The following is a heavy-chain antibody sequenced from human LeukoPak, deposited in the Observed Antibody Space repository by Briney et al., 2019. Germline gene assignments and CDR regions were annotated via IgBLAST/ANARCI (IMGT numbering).Heavy chain of an antibody. CDR3: AKGKKWELPLDY. D-gene: IGHD1-26*01. CDR1: GFTFSDYY. Sequence: GGSLRLSCAASGFTFSDYYMSWIRQAPGKGLEWVSYISSSGSTYYSDSVKGRFTISRDNSKNTLYLQMNSLRAEDTAVYYCAKGKKWELPLDYWGQGTLVTVSS. V-gene: IGHV3-11*01. J-gene: IGHJ4*02. CDR2: ISSSGST.